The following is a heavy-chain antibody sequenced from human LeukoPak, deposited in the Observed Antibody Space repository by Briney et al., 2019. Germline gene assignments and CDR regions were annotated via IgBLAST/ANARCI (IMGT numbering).Heavy chain of an antibody. CDR3: ARGGDSRITIFGVVIRGYYYYYMDV. J-gene: IGHJ6*03. CDR2: ISSSGSTI. Sequence: GGSLRLSCAASGLTFSDYYMSWIRQAPGKGLEWVSYISSSGSTIYYADSVKGRFTISRDNAKNSLYLQVNSLRAEDTAVYYCARGGDSRITIFGVVIRGYYYYYMDVWGKGTTVTVSS. V-gene: IGHV3-11*04. D-gene: IGHD3-3*01. CDR1: GLTFSDYY.